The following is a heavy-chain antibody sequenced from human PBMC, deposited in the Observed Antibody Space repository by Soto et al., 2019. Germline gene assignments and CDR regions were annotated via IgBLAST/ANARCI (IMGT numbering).Heavy chain of an antibody. CDR1: GGSISSGGYY. J-gene: IGHJ6*04. CDR2: IYYSGST. Sequence: QVQLQESGPGLVKPSQTLSLTCTVSGGSISSGGYYWSWIRQHPGKGLEWIGYIYYSGSTYYNPSRKSRITISVDTSKKPFSLKLSSVTAADTAVYYCARVGYYGSGSYLMDVWGKGTTVTVSS. CDR3: ARVGYYGSGSYLMDV. V-gene: IGHV4-31*03. D-gene: IGHD3-10*01.